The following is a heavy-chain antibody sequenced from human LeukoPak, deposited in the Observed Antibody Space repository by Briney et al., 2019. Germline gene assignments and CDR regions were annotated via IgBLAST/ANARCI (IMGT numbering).Heavy chain of an antibody. V-gene: IGHV3-23*01. CDR1: GFTFSSYA. CDR3: AKRSGSGSYYNVDYFAY. D-gene: IGHD3-10*01. Sequence: GGSLRLSCAASGFTFSSYAMSGVRQAPGKGLEWGSAISGSGGSTYYADSVKGRFTISRDNAKNSLYLQMPSLRAEDTAVYSCAKRSGSGSYYNVDYFAYWGPGTLVTVSS. CDR2: ISGSGGST. J-gene: IGHJ4*02.